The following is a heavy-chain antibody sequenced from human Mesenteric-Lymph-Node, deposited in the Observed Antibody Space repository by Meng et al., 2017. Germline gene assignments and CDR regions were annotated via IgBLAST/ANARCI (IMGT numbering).Heavy chain of an antibody. CDR2: IYLSGSP. D-gene: IGHD6-19*01. J-gene: IGHJ6*02. CDR1: GGSISSSNY. CDR3: ARDIPNSSGWTHYYYYGMDV. Sequence: SETLSLTCAVSGGSISSSNYWSWVRQPPGKGLEWIGQIYLSGSPNYNPSLESRVTISVDKSKNQFSLRLTSVTAADTAVYYCARDIPNSSGWTHYYYYGMDVWGQGTTVTVSS. V-gene: IGHV4-4*02.